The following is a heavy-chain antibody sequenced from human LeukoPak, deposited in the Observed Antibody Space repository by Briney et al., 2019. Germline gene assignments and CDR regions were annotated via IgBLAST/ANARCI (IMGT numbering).Heavy chain of an antibody. V-gene: IGHV1-2*02. CDR2: INPNSGGT. D-gene: IGHD3-22*01. J-gene: IGHJ4*02. Sequence: ASVKVSCKASGYTFTGFYIHWVRQAPGQGLEWMGWINPNSGGTNYAQKLQGRVTMTRDTSISTAYMELSRLRSDDTAVYYCARESVKYYYDSSGKDYWGQGTLVTVSS. CDR1: GYTFTGFY. CDR3: ARESVKYYYDSSGKDY.